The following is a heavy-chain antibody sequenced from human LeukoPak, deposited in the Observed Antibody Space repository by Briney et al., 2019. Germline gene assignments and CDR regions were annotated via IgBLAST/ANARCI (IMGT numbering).Heavy chain of an antibody. CDR2: ISYDGSNK. J-gene: IGHJ4*02. D-gene: IGHD2-21*01. CDR1: GFTFSNSG. Sequence: PGRSLRLSCAASGFTFSNSGMHWVRQAPGKGLEWVAVISYDGSNKYYADSVKGRFTISRDNSKNTLYLQMNSLRAEDTAVYYCAKVTSSAYCGGDCSDYWGQGTLVTVSS. CDR3: AKVTSSAYCGGDCSDY. V-gene: IGHV3-30*18.